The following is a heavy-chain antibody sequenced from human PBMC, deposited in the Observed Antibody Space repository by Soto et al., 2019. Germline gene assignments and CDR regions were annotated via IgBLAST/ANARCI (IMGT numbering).Heavy chain of an antibody. D-gene: IGHD1-26*01. CDR3: ARDPGIVGATPLS. CDR1: GGTFSSYA. Sequence: GASVKVSCKASGGTFSSYAISWVRQAPGQGLEWMGGIIPIFGTANYAQKFQGRVTITADKSTSTAYMELSSLRSEDTAVYYCARDPGIVGATPLSWGQGTLVTVSS. V-gene: IGHV1-69*06. CDR2: IIPIFGTA. J-gene: IGHJ4*02.